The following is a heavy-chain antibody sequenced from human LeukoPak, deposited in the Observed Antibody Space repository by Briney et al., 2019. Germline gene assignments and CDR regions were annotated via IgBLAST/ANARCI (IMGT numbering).Heavy chain of an antibody. J-gene: IGHJ3*01. V-gene: IGHV1-2*06. Sequence: APVKVSCKASGYTFTGYYMHWVRQAPGQGLEWMGRINPNSGGTNYAQKFQGRVTMTRDTSISTAYMELSRLRSDDTAVYYCATPTLGGGGNSDPFDVWGRGTMVTVSS. CDR1: GYTFTGYY. CDR2: INPNSGGT. D-gene: IGHD4-23*01. CDR3: ATPTLGGGGNSDPFDV.